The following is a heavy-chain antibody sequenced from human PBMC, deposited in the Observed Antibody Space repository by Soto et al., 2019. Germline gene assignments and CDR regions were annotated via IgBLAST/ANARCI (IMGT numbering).Heavy chain of an antibody. V-gene: IGHV3-66*01. J-gene: IGHJ4*02. D-gene: IGHD1-26*01. CDR2: IYSGVNT. CDR3: ARGRLLISD. CDR1: GFTVISDY. Sequence: DVQLVESGGGLVQRGGSLRLACAASGFTVISDYMTWVRQAPGKGLEWVSVIYSGVNTSYADSVKGRFTISRENAKNTLYLQMNSLRAEDTAVYYCARGRLLISDWGQGAQVIV.